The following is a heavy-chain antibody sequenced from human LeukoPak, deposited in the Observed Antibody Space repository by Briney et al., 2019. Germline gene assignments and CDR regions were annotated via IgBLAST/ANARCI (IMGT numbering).Heavy chain of an antibody. CDR3: ARAAWDIVVVPGLDP. V-gene: IGHV4-59*11. D-gene: IGHD2-2*01. J-gene: IGHJ5*02. CDR1: GGSISSHY. CDR2: IYYSGST. Sequence: SETLSLTCTVSGGSISSHYWSWIRQPPGKGLEWIGYIYYSGSTNYNPSLKSRVTISVDTSKNQFSLKLSSVTAADTAVYYCARAAWDIVVVPGLDPWGQGTLVTVSS.